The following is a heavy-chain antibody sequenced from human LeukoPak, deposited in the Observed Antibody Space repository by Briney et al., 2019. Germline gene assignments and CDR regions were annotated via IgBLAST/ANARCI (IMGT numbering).Heavy chain of an antibody. J-gene: IGHJ4*02. Sequence: ASVKVSCKASVYTFTGYYMHWVRQAPGQGLEWMGWINPNSGGTNYAQKFQGRVTMTRDTSISTAYMELSRLRSDDTAVYYCARDLRGTSSLSDWGQGTLVTVSS. CDR2: INPNSGGT. CDR3: ARDLRGTSSLSD. CDR1: VYTFTGYY. D-gene: IGHD3-10*01. V-gene: IGHV1-2*02.